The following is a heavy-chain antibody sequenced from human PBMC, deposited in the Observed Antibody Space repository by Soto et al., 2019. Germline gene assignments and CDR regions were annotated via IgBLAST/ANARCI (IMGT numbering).Heavy chain of an antibody. V-gene: IGHV3-20*04. Sequence: GGSMSLSCATSGFNFDDYGMSWVRPVQGKGLEWVSGVNWNAAGIGYADSVKGRFTISRDNAKNSLYLQMNSLRAEDTALYYCARRTSRYCSSTTCYASDDWGQGTLVTVSS. J-gene: IGHJ4*02. CDR1: GFNFDDYG. D-gene: IGHD2-2*01. CDR3: ARRTSRYCSSTTCYASDD. CDR2: VNWNAAGI.